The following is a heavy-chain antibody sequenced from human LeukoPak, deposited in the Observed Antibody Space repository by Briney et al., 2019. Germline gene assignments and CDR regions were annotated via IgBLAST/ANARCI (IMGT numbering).Heavy chain of an antibody. D-gene: IGHD2-2*01. Sequence: GASVKVSCKASGYTFTSYGISWVRQAPGQGLEWMGWISAYNGNTNYAQKLQGRVTMTTDTSTSTAYMELRSLRSDDTAVYYCARALDSSSTSCYSYWGQGTLVTVSS. CDR3: ARALDSSSTSCYSY. CDR1: GYTFTSYG. V-gene: IGHV1-18*01. J-gene: IGHJ4*02. CDR2: ISAYNGNT.